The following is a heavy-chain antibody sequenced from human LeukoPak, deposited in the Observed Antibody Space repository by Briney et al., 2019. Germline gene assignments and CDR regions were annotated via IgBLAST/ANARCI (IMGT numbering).Heavy chain of an antibody. J-gene: IGHJ3*02. Sequence: PGGSLRLSCAASGFTVSSNYMSWVRQAPGKGLEWVSVIYSGGSTYYADSVKGRFTISRDNSKNTLYLQMNSLRAEDTAVYYCAKDTPTSGWPRVAFDIWGQGTMVTVSS. CDR2: IYSGGST. D-gene: IGHD6-19*01. V-gene: IGHV3-53*01. CDR3: AKDTPTSGWPRVAFDI. CDR1: GFTVSSNY.